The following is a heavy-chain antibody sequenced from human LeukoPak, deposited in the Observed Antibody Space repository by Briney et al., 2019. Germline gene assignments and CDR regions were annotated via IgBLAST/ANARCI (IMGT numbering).Heavy chain of an antibody. D-gene: IGHD3-3*01. CDR3: ARASRFLVRYYMDV. V-gene: IGHV4-34*01. J-gene: IGHJ6*03. CDR1: GVSFSDYY. CDR2: INHSGST. Sequence: PSETLSRTCAVYGVSFSDYYWSWIRQPPGNGREWIGEINHSGSTNYNPSLKSRVTISVATSKTQFSLKLSSVTAEDTAVYYCARASRFLVRYYMDVWGKGTTVTVSS.